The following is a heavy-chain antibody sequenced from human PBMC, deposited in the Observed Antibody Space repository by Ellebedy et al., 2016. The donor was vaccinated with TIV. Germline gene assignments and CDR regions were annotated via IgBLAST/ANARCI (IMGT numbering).Heavy chain of an antibody. CDR2: IRQDGSDK. V-gene: IGHV3-7*03. J-gene: IGHJ3*02. CDR3: ATDGSYGDHLFPQHAFTT. D-gene: IGHD4-17*01. Sequence: GESLKISCAASGFSFRSYWMSWVRQVPGKGLEWVANIRQDGSDKYYVGYVKGRFTISSDNAKNSLFLQMNSLRADDTAVYYCATDGSYGDHLFPQHAFTTWGQGTMVSVSS. CDR1: GFSFRSYW.